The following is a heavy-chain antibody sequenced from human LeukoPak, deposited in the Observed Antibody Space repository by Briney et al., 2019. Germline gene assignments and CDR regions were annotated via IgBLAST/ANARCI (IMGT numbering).Heavy chain of an antibody. CDR3: ARDGQHIVVVPAAIRWDPWDYGMDV. Sequence: GRSLRLSCAASGFTFSSYAMHWVRQAPGKGLEWVAVISYDGSNKYYADSVKGRFTISRDNSKNTLYLQVNSLRAEDTAVYYCARDGQHIVVVPAAIRWDPWDYGMDVWGQGTTVTVSS. J-gene: IGHJ6*02. V-gene: IGHV3-30-3*01. CDR1: GFTFSSYA. D-gene: IGHD2-2*02. CDR2: ISYDGSNK.